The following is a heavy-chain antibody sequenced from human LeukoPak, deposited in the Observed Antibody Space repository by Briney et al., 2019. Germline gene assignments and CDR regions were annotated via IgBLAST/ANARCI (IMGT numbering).Heavy chain of an antibody. D-gene: IGHD3-22*01. Sequence: SQTLSLTCTVSGGSISSGGYYWSWIRQHPGKGLEWIGYIYYSGSTNYNPSLKSRVTISVDTSKTQFSLKLSSVTAADTAVYYCARGVDGSGGYYYYFDYWGQGTLVTVSS. CDR1: GGSISSGGYY. J-gene: IGHJ4*02. V-gene: IGHV4-31*03. CDR2: IYYSGST. CDR3: ARGVDGSGGYYYYFDY.